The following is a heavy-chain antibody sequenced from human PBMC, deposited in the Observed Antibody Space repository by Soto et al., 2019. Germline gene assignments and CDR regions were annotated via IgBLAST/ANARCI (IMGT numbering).Heavy chain of an antibody. Sequence: SETLSLTCTVSGGSISSGDYWSWIRPPPGKGLEWIGYIYHSGGTYYNPSLNSRAPMSVDTSQTQFSLKLSSVSAADTSVYYCARTKVYYDSTAYIFDYWGQGPLVTVSS. D-gene: IGHD3-22*01. V-gene: IGHV4-30-4*01. J-gene: IGHJ4*02. CDR2: IYHSGGT. CDR1: GGSISSGDY. CDR3: ARTKVYYDSTAYIFDY.